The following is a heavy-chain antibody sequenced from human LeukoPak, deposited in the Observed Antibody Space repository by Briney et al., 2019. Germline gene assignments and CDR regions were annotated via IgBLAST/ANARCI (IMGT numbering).Heavy chain of an antibody. Sequence: GGSLRLSCAASGFTVSSYAMHWVRQAPGKGLEWVAVISYDGSNKYYADSVKGRFTISRDNSKNTLYLQMNSMRAEDTAVYYCAREIGREWEPLPSFFDCWGQGTLVTVSS. CDR3: AREIGREWEPLPSFFDC. CDR2: ISYDGSNK. V-gene: IGHV3-30*04. J-gene: IGHJ4*02. CDR1: GFTVSSYA. D-gene: IGHD1-26*01.